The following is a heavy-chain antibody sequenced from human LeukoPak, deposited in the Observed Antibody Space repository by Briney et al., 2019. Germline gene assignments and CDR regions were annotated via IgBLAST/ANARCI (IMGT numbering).Heavy chain of an antibody. D-gene: IGHD5-18*01. Sequence: SETLSLTCAVYCGSFSGYYWSWIRQPPARGLEWVGEINHSGSTNYNPSLKSRVTISVDTSKNQCSLTLSSVTAADTTVYHCARVGNSDGQTYYFDYWSEGTLVTVSS. CDR2: INHSGST. V-gene: IGHV4-34*01. CDR1: CGSFSGYY. J-gene: IGHJ4*02. CDR3: ARVGNSDGQTYYFDY.